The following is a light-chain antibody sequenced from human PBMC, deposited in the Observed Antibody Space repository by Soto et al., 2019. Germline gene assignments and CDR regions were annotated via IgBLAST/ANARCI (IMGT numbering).Light chain of an antibody. CDR3: QQYGGVPYT. Sequence: EIVLTQSPGTLSLSPGQRATLSCRASESISRDYLAWYQQRLGQAPRLLIYGASSGATGIPDRFSGSGSGTDFTLPISRLEHEDFAIYYCQQYGGVPYTFGQGTKLEIK. CDR1: ESISRDY. CDR2: GAS. V-gene: IGKV3-20*01. J-gene: IGKJ2*01.